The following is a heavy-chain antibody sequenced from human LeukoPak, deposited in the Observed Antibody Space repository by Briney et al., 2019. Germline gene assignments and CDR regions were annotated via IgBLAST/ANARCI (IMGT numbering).Heavy chain of an antibody. CDR3: ARGRACSSTSCYAGVEY. CDR2: ISSSSSYI. Sequence: GGSLRLSCAASGFTFSSYSMNWVRQAPGKGLEWVSSISSSSSYIYYADSVKGRFTISRDNAKNSLYLQMNSLRAEDTAVYYCARGRACSSTSCYAGVEYWGQGTLVTVSS. V-gene: IGHV3-21*01. D-gene: IGHD2-2*01. J-gene: IGHJ4*02. CDR1: GFTFSSYS.